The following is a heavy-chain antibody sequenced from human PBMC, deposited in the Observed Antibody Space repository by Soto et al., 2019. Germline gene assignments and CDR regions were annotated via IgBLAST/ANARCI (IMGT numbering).Heavy chain of an antibody. V-gene: IGHV4-39*01. CDR2: IYYSGST. J-gene: IGHJ4*02. Sequence: QLQLQESGPGLVKPSETLSLTCTVSGGSISSSSYYWGWIRQPPGKGLEWIGSIYYSGSTYYNPSLKSRVTISVDTSKNQFSLKLSSVTAADTAVYYCARHRVSGQNIAVAGFFDYWGQGTLVTVSS. CDR1: GGSISSSSYY. CDR3: ARHRVSGQNIAVAGFFDY. D-gene: IGHD6-19*01.